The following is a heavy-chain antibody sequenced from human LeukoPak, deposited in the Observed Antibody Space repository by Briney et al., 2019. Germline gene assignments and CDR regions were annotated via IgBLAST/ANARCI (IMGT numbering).Heavy chain of an antibody. Sequence: SETLSLTCTVSGDSISRGGYYWSWIRQQPGKGLEWIGYIYYSGSTYYSPSLKSRVAISLDTSKNQFSLRLGSVTAADTAVYYCARLVVFAGAFDIWGQGTMVTVSS. CDR3: ARLVVFAGAFDI. CDR2: IYYSGST. V-gene: IGHV4-31*03. J-gene: IGHJ3*02. D-gene: IGHD3-3*01. CDR1: GDSISRGGYY.